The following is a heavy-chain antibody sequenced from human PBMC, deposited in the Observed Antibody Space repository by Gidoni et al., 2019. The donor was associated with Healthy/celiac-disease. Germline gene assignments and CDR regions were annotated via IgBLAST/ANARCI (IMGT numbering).Heavy chain of an antibody. J-gene: IGHJ6*02. D-gene: IGHD6-19*01. Sequence: EVQLVESGGGLVKPGGSLRLSCAASGFNFSNAWMRWVLQAQGKGLEWVGRMKSKTDGGTTDYAAPVKGRFTISRDDSKNTLYLQMNSLKTEDTAVYYCTTGIGDSGWSARYYYYGMDVWGQGTTVTVSS. CDR2: MKSKTDGGTT. CDR3: TTGIGDSGWSARYYYYGMDV. CDR1: GFNFSNAW. V-gene: IGHV3-15*01.